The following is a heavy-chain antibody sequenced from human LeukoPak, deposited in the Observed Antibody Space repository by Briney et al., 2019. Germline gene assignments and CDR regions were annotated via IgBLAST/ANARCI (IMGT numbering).Heavy chain of an antibody. V-gene: IGHV3-7*01. CDR3: ARDLLVPYDILTGYQNPFDY. D-gene: IGHD3-9*01. Sequence: PGGSLRLSCAASGFSFSSYWMAWVRQAPGKGLEWVANIKEDGSDKNYVESMKGRFTISRDNAKNSLYLQMNSLRAEDTAVYYCARDLLVPYDILTGYQNPFDYWGQGTLVTVSS. CDR2: IKEDGSDK. CDR1: GFSFSSYW. J-gene: IGHJ4*02.